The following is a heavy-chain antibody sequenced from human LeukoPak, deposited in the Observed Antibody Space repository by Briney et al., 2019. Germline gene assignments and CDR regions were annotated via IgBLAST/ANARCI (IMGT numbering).Heavy chain of an antibody. D-gene: IGHD2-15*01. J-gene: IGHJ4*02. CDR3: ARGRIFRDR. Sequence: GGSLRLSCAASGFPFSIYSMNGLPHATGEAVGCVTTISCSNSYIYYADSVKGRFTISRDNEKNSLYLQMNSLRAEDTAVYYCARGRIFRDRWGQGTLVTVSS. CDR2: ISCSNSYI. V-gene: IGHV3-21*01. CDR1: GFPFSIYS.